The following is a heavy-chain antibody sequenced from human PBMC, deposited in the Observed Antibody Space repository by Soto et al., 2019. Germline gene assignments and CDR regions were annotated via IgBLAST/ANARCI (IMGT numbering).Heavy chain of an antibody. D-gene: IGHD3-10*01. J-gene: IGHJ4*02. V-gene: IGHV4-4*02. CDR1: GGSISTDNW. Sequence: QVQLQESGPGLVKPSGTLSLTCAVSGGSISTDNWWSWVRQPPGKGLEWIGEMYHSGDSNFNPSLKSLVTISVDKSKNQFSMQMASVTAADTALYYCTRASASSMLRGVVINWGRGTQVTVSS. CDR2: MYHSGDS. CDR3: TRASASSMLRGVVIN.